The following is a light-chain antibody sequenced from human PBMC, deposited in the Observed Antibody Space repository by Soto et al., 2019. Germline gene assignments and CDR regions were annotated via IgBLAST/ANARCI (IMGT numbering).Light chain of an antibody. J-gene: IGKJ1*01. CDR3: QQYDSTPWT. V-gene: IGKV4-1*01. CDR2: WAS. Sequence: DIVMTQSPDSLAVSRGERATINCKSSQSVLYSSNNKNYLAWYQQKPGQPPKLLIYWASTRESGVPDRFSGRGSGTDFTLTISSLQADDVAVYYCQQYDSTPWTFGQGTKVEIK. CDR1: QSVLYSSNNKNY.